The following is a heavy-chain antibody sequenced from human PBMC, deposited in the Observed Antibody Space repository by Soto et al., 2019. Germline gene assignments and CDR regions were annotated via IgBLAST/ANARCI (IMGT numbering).Heavy chain of an antibody. V-gene: IGHV4-4*02. Sequence: QLQESGPGLVEPSGTLSLTCAVSRGSMSSSDWWCWVRQAPGKGLEWIGETYHSGNTNYNPSLKSRVTLSVDNSKNQFSLTLTSVTAADTGVYYCATWGSTAFDIWGQGKIVTVSS. D-gene: IGHD3-16*01. CDR3: ATWGSTAFDI. CDR2: TYHSGNT. J-gene: IGHJ3*02. CDR1: RGSMSSSDW.